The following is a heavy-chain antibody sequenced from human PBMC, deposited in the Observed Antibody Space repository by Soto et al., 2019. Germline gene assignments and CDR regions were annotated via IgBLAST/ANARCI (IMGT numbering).Heavy chain of an antibody. V-gene: IGHV3-23*01. D-gene: IGHD3-10*01. CDR2: VSGNGLST. CDR1: GFTFSSYA. CDR3: AKVQGSGSGLYYFYYYGMDV. Sequence: EVQLLESGGGLIQPGGSLRLSCAASGFTFSSYALSWVRQAPGKGLQCVSTVSGNGLSTYYADSVKGRFTISRDNSRNTLYLQMNSLRAEDTAVYYCAKVQGSGSGLYYFYYYGMDVWGHGTTVTVSS. J-gene: IGHJ6*02.